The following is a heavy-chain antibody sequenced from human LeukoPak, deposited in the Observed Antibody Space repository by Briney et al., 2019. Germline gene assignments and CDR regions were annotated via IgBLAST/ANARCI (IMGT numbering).Heavy chain of an antibody. V-gene: IGHV4-59*01. CDR3: ARVLLGYCSGGSCPDAFDI. CDR1: GGSIGSFY. CDR2: IYYSGST. D-gene: IGHD2-15*01. J-gene: IGHJ3*02. Sequence: SETLSLTCTVSGGSIGSFYWSWIRQPPGKGLEWIGYIYYSGSTNYNPSLKSRVTISVDTSKNQFSLKLSSVTAADTAVYYCARVLLGYCSGGSCPDAFDIWGQGTMVTVSS.